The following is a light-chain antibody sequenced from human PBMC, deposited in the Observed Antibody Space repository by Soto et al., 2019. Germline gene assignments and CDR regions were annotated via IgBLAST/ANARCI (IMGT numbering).Light chain of an antibody. CDR2: SSS. CDR1: QNIADY. J-gene: IGKJ4*01. CDR3: LQTFTTHIT. Sequence: DIQMTQSPSSLSASAGDTVTMTCLASQNIADYLSWYQQKPGKAPKLLMYSSSILHDGVSSRFSGDGSGTAFTLTITGLQPEDFATYYCLQTFTTHITFGGGTKVDI. V-gene: IGKV1-39*01.